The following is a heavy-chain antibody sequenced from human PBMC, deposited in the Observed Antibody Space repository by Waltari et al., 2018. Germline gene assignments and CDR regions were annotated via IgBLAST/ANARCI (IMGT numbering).Heavy chain of an antibody. D-gene: IGHD1-26*01. CDR3: ARDLGNSGSTDWFDP. CDR2: INPKSGGT. V-gene: IGHV1-2*02. Sequence: QVQLVQSGAEVKKPGASVKVSCKASRYTFTDYYLHWVRQAPGQGLEWMGWINPKSGGTNYVQKCQGRVTMTRDTSITTAYMELSRLRSDDTAVYFCARDLGNSGSTDWFDPWGQGTLVTVSS. J-gene: IGHJ5*02. CDR1: RYTFTDYY.